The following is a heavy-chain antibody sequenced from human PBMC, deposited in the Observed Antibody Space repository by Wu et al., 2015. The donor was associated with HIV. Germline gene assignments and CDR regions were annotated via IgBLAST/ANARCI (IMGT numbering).Heavy chain of an antibody. J-gene: IGHJ2*01. CDR3: ARAKPYYYDSSGYWYFDL. Sequence: QVQLVQSGAEVKKPGASVKVSCKASGYTFTSYGISWVRQAPGQGLEWMGWISAYNGNTNYAQKLQGRVTMTTDTSTSTAYMELRSLRSDDTAVYYCARAKPYYYDSSGYWYFDLWGRGTLVTVSS. V-gene: IGHV1-18*01. CDR1: GYTFTSYG. D-gene: IGHD3-22*01. CDR2: ISAYNGNT.